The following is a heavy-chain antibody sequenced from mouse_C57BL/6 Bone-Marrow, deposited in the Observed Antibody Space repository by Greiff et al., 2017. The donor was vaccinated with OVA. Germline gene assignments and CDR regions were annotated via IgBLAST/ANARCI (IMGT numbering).Heavy chain of an antibody. Sequence: VQLQQPGAELVKPGASVKLSCKASGYTFTSYWMHWVKQRPGQGLEWIGMIHPNSGSTNNNEKFKSKATLTVDKSSSTAYMQLSSLTSEDSAVYYCAREDYGSSPFAYWGQGTLVTVSA. CDR2: IHPNSGST. V-gene: IGHV1-64*01. CDR3: AREDYGSSPFAY. J-gene: IGHJ3*01. CDR1: GYTFTSYW. D-gene: IGHD1-1*01.